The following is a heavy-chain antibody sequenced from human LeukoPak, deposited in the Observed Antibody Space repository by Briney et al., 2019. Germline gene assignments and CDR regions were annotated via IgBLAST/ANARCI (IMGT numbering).Heavy chain of an antibody. CDR3: ARANNIPLFDY. CDR1: GGSISSGDYY. CDR2: IYYSGST. D-gene: IGHD1/OR15-1a*01. V-gene: IGHV4-30-4*08. Sequence: SETLSLTCTVSGGSISSGDYYWSWIRQPPGKGLEWIGYIYYSGSTYYNPSLKSRVTISVDTSKNQFSLKLSSVTAADTAVYYCARANNIPLFDYGGQGPLSPVS. J-gene: IGHJ4*02.